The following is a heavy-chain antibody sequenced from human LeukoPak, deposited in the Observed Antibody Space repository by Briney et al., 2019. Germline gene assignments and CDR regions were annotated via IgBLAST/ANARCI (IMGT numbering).Heavy chain of an antibody. CDR2: ISSSSSTI. J-gene: IGHJ4*02. Sequence: GGSLRLSCAASGFTFSSYSMNWVRQAPGKGLEWVSYISSSSSTIYYADSVKGRFTISRHNAKNSLYLQMNSLRAEDTAVYYCARELRGGRYCSSTSCLGGVDYWGQGTLVTVSS. V-gene: IGHV3-48*04. CDR3: ARELRGGRYCSSTSCLGGVDY. CDR1: GFTFSSYS. D-gene: IGHD2-2*01.